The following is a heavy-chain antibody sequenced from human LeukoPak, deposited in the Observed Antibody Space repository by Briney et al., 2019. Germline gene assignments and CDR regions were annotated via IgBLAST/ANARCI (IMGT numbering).Heavy chain of an antibody. V-gene: IGHV4-38-2*02. CDR2: IYHSGST. CDR3: SGYDSETWESLLDY. CDR1: GYSISSGYY. D-gene: IGHD5-12*01. J-gene: IGHJ4*02. Sequence: SETLSLTCTVSGYSISSGYYWGWIRHPPGKGLEWIGSIYHSGSTYYNPSLKSRVTISVDTSKNQFSLKLSSVTAADTAVYYCSGYDSETWESLLDYWGQGTLVTVSS.